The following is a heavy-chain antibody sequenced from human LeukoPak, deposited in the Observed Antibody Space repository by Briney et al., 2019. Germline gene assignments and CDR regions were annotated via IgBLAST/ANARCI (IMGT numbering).Heavy chain of an antibody. CDR2: IRHDGSYQ. J-gene: IGHJ4*02. Sequence: GGSLRLSCAAFGFTFSSHGMHWVRQTPGKGLEWVAFIRHDGSYQQYVDSVKGRFTDSRDNSKDMVYLQMNSLRTEDTAVYYCAKNRDSSDYPRDFDFWGQGTLVTVSS. D-gene: IGHD3-22*01. CDR1: GFTFSSHG. CDR3: AKNRDSSDYPRDFDF. V-gene: IGHV3-30*02.